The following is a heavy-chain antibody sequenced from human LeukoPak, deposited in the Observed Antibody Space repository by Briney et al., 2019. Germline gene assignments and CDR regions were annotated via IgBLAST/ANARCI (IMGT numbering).Heavy chain of an antibody. J-gene: IGHJ4*02. D-gene: IGHD1-26*01. V-gene: IGHV2-5*02. CDR3: ARGLSGAYFHY. Sequence: SGPTLVKPTQTLTLTCTFSGFSLSSSGVGVGWIRQPPGKALEWLALIYWDDDKFYSPSLRNRLTITKDTSKNRVVLTMTNIDPVDTASYCCARGLSGAYFHYWGQGTLVSVSS. CDR1: GFSLSSSGVG. CDR2: IYWDDDK.